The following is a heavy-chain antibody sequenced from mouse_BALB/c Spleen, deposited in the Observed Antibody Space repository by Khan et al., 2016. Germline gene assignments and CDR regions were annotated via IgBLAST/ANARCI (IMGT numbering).Heavy chain of an antibody. CDR3: ARGEYGWFAY. Sequence: EVQLQESGAELVKPGASVKLSCTASGYNIKDTYMHWVKQRPEQGLEWIGRIDPANGNTKYDPKFQDKATVTSETSSNTAYLQLSSLTSEDTAVYYCARGEYGWFAYWGQGTLVTVSA. J-gene: IGHJ3*01. CDR2: IDPANGNT. D-gene: IGHD1-1*01. CDR1: GYNIKDTY. V-gene: IGHV14-3*02.